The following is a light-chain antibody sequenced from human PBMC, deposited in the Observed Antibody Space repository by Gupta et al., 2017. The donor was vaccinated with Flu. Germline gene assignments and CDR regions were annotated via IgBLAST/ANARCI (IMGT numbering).Light chain of an antibody. CDR2: MTD. Sequence: QAVVTHEPSFSVSPGRHVTLPSGLTLGSVSTTNYPGWYQQTPGQHPRTLIYMTDRRSSGVPDGFSGSILGNKAALTITGAQAEDECNYYCILKTGGGDIEWEFGGGTRLTVL. V-gene: IGLV8-61*01. J-gene: IGLJ3*02. CDR1: LGSVSTTNY. CDR3: ILKTGGGDIEWE.